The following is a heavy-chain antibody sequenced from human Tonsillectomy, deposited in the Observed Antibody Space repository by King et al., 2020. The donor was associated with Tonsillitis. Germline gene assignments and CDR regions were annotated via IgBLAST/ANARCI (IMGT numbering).Heavy chain of an antibody. J-gene: IGHJ3*02. CDR1: GYTFTNYW. CDR3: ARHDPEIRGAFDI. Sequence: QLVQSGAEVKKPGESLKISCKLSGYTFTNYWIGWVRQMPGKGLEWMGIIYPTDSDTRYSPSFQGLVTISADKSISTAYLQWSSLKASDTAMYYCARHDPEIRGAFDIWGQGTMVTVSA. D-gene: IGHD1-14*01. CDR2: IYPTDSDT. V-gene: IGHV5-51*01.